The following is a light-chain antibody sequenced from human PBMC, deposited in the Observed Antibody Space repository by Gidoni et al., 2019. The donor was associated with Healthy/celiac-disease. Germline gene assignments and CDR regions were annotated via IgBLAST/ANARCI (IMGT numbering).Light chain of an antibody. V-gene: IGKV3-20*01. CDR2: GAA. J-gene: IGKJ1*01. CDR3: QQYGSSPQT. Sequence: EIVLTQSPATLSFSPGERATRSCRASQSVSSSYLAWYQQKPGQAPRLLIYGAASRATGIPDRFSGSESGTDFTLTISRLEPEDFAVYYCQQYGSSPQTFGQXTKVEIK. CDR1: QSVSSSY.